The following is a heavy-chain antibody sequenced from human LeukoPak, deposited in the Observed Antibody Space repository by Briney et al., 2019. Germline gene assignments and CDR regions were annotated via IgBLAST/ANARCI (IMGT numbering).Heavy chain of an antibody. CDR2: ISGSGGST. J-gene: IGHJ4*02. D-gene: IGHD2-2*01. CDR3: AKDTDIVVVPAAMGGDY. V-gene: IGHV3-23*01. CDR1: GFTFSNYA. Sequence: PGGSLRLSCAASGFTFSNYAIHWVRQAPGKGLEWVSAISGSGGSTYYADSVKGRFTISRDNSKNTLYLQMNSLRAEDTAVYYCAKDTDIVVVPAAMGGDYWGQGTLVTVSS.